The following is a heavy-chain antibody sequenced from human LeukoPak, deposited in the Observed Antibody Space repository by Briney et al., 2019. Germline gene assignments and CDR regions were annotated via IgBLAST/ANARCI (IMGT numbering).Heavy chain of an antibody. CDR1: GGSIGSYY. CDR3: ARTDRDDPYTWFDP. Sequence: SETLSLTCTVSGGSIGSYYWSWVRQPPGKGLEWIGFIYYSGSTNYNPSLKSRVAISVDRSKNQFSLKLSSVTAADTAVYYCARTDRDDPYTWFDPWGQGTLVTVSS. V-gene: IGHV4-59*13. J-gene: IGHJ5*02. CDR2: IYYSGST.